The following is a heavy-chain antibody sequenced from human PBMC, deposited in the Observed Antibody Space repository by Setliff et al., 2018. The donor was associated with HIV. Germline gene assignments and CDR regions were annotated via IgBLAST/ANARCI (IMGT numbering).Heavy chain of an antibody. CDR2: ISGSGDTT. J-gene: IGHJ3*01. D-gene: IGHD4-17*01. CDR1: GFTFSTYA. CDR3: AKDQRDYGDYSAFDV. V-gene: IGHV3-23*01. Sequence: GGSLRLSCAGSGFTFSTYAMSWVRQAPGKGLEWVSAISGSGDTTIYADSVKGRFAFSRDNSRNTLYLQMNRLRVEDTAVYYCAKDQRDYGDYSAFDVWGHGTMGTVS.